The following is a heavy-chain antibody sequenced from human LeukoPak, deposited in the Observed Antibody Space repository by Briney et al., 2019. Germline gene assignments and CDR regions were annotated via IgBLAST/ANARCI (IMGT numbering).Heavy chain of an antibody. CDR3: ARDDSRPYYYDSSGYVY. V-gene: IGHV1-2*06. D-gene: IGHD3-22*01. CDR2: INPNSGGT. Sequence: ASVKVSCKASGYTFTGYYMHWVRQAPGQGLEWMGRINPNSGGTNYAQKFQGRVTMTRDTSISTAYMGLSRLRSDEPAVYYRARDDSRPYYYDSSGYVYWARGTLVTVSS. CDR1: GYTFTGYY. J-gene: IGHJ4*02.